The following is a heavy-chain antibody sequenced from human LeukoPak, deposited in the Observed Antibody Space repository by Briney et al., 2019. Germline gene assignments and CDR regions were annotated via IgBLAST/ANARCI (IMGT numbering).Heavy chain of an antibody. CDR3: ARSGPTHYGSGSYYVDY. CDR1: GGSISSSSYY. D-gene: IGHD3-10*01. CDR2: IYYSGST. J-gene: IGHJ4*02. V-gene: IGHV4-39*07. Sequence: PSETLSLTCTVSGGSISSSSYYWGWIRQPPGKGLEWIGSIYYSGSTYYNPSLKSRVTIFVDTSKNQFSLKLSSVTAADTAVYYCARSGPTHYGSGSYYVDYWGQGTLVTVSS.